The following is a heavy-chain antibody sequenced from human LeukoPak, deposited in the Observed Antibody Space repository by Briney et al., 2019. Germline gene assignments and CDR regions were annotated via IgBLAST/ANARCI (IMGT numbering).Heavy chain of an antibody. V-gene: IGHV3-30*02. CDR3: AKDHVRVYIVVVIPSPSGTSLDY. CDR2: IRYDGSNK. J-gene: IGHJ4*02. Sequence: PGGSLRLSCAASGFTFSSYGMHWVRQAPGKGLEWVAFIRYDGSNKYYADSVKGRFTISRDNSKNTLYLQMNSLRAEDTAVYYCAKDHVRVYIVVVIPSPSGTSLDYWGQGTLVTVSS. D-gene: IGHD2-21*01. CDR1: GFTFSSYG.